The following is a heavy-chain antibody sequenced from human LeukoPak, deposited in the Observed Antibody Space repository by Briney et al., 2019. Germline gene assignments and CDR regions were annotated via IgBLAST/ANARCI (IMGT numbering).Heavy chain of an antibody. CDR3: ARDFEDVDYYYGMDV. Sequence: ASVKVSCRASGGALNSYGISWVRQAPGQGLEWMGGIIPISGTTNYAQRFQDRISIIADESTGTVYMDLSSLRSEDTAIYYCARDFEDVDYYYGMDVWGQGTTVTVSS. D-gene: IGHD2-15*01. J-gene: IGHJ6*02. CDR2: IIPISGTT. CDR1: GGALNSYG. V-gene: IGHV1-69*13.